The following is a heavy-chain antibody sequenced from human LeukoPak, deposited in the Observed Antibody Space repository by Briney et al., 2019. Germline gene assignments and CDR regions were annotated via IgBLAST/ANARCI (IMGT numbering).Heavy chain of an antibody. V-gene: IGHV5-51*01. CDR2: IYPGDSDT. CDR3: ARQDSPRYIDL. J-gene: IGHJ2*01. CDR1: GNSFTSYW. D-gene: IGHD1-14*01. Sequence: GEPLKISGKGSGNSFTSYWTGWVRQMPGKGLGWMGIIYPGDSDTRYSPSFQGQVTISADKSISTAYLQWSSLKASDSAMYYCARQDSPRYIDLWGRGTLVTVSS.